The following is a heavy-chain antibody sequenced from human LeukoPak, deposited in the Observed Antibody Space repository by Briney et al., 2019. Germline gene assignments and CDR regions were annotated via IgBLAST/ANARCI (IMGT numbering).Heavy chain of an antibody. CDR2: IITHFGTP. V-gene: IGHV1-8*02. CDR1: GGTNVA. D-gene: IGHD3-16*01. J-gene: IGHJ5*02. CDR3: ARQTADGDIWFDP. Sequence: ASVKVSCKASGGTNVAISWVRQAPGHELEWMGGIITHFGTPDYSQKFQGRVTMTRNTSISTAYMELSSLRSEDTAVYYCARQTADGDIWFDPWGQGTLVTVSS.